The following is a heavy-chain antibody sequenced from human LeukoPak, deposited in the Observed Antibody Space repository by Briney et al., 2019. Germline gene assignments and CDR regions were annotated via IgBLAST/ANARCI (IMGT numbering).Heavy chain of an antibody. CDR2: IKQDGSEK. Sequence: PGGSLRLSCAASGFTFDDYGMSWVRQAPGKGLEWVANIKQDGSEKYYVDSVKGRFTISRDNAKNSLYLQMNSLRAEDTAVYYCXXXXYGGDNDYWGQGTLVTVSS. J-gene: IGHJ4*02. V-gene: IGHV3-7*01. CDR1: GFTFDDYG. CDR3: XXXXYGGDNDY. D-gene: IGHD2-21*01.